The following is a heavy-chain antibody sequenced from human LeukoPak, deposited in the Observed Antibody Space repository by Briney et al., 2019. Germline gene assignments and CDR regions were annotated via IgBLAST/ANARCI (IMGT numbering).Heavy chain of an antibody. Sequence: GGSLRLSCAASGFTFSDYYMSWIRQAPGKGLEWVSYISSSGSTIYYADSVKGRFSISRDNAKNSLYLQMNSLRAEDTAVYYCARPKVLSMYQLPDFEHFQHWGQGTLVTVSS. J-gene: IGHJ1*01. CDR3: ARPKVLSMYQLPDFEHFQH. V-gene: IGHV3-11*04. CDR1: GFTFSDYY. D-gene: IGHD2-2*01. CDR2: ISSSGSTI.